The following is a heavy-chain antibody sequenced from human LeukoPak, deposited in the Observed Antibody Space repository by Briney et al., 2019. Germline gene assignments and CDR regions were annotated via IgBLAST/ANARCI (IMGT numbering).Heavy chain of an antibody. CDR2: IFASGSTT. CDR1: GFTFSNYG. Sequence: GGSLRLSCAASGFTFSNYGMTWVRQAPGKGLQWVSAIFASGSTTSYADSVKGRFTISRDNSKNTLYLQMNSLRAEDTAVYYCAKEEGVCSSTSCYALVSSLFDYWGQGTLVTVSS. V-gene: IGHV3-23*01. D-gene: IGHD2-2*01. J-gene: IGHJ4*02. CDR3: AKEEGVCSSTSCYALVSSLFDY.